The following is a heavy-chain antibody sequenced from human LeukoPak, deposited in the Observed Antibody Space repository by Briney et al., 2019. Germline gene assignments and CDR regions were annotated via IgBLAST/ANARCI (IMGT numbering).Heavy chain of an antibody. J-gene: IGHJ4*02. Sequence: GGSLRLSCAASGFTFSSYAMNWVRQAPGKGLEWVSYISSSGSTIYYADSVKGRFTISRDNAKNSLYLQMNSLRAEDTAVYYCARGGLGFVSDYWGQGTLVTVSS. D-gene: IGHD3-10*01. CDR3: ARGGLGFVSDY. CDR1: GFTFSSYA. V-gene: IGHV3-48*03. CDR2: ISSSGSTI.